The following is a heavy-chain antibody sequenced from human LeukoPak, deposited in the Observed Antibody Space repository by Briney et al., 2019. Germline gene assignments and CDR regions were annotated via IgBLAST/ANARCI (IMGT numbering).Heavy chain of an antibody. D-gene: IGHD5-12*01. V-gene: IGHV3-48*01. CDR3: ARDADIVATITFDY. Sequence: GGSLRLSCAASGFTFSSYSMNWVRQAPGKGLEWVSYISSSSSTIDYTDSVKDRFTISRDNAKNSLYLQMNSLRAEDTAVYYCARDADIVATITFDYWGQGSLVTVSS. CDR2: ISSSSSTI. CDR1: GFTFSSYS. J-gene: IGHJ4*02.